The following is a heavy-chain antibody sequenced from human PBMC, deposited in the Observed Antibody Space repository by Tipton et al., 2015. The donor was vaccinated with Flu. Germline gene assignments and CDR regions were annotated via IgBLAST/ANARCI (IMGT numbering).Heavy chain of an antibody. Sequence: TLSLTCAVYGGSFSGYYWSWIRQPPGKGLEWIGEINHSGSTNYNPSLKSRVTISVDTSKNQFSLKLSSVTAVDTAVYYCARRGLLWYFDLWGRGTLVTVSS. D-gene: IGHD2/OR15-2a*01. J-gene: IGHJ2*01. CDR1: GGSFSGYY. CDR3: ARRGLLWYFDL. CDR2: INHSGST. V-gene: IGHV4-34*01.